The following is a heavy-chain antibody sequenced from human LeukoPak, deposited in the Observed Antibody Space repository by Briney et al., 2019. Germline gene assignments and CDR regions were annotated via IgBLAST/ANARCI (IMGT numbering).Heavy chain of an antibody. CDR3: ARDTTVASGMQY. J-gene: IGHJ4*02. CDR1: CGSLSTYS. V-gene: IGHV4-59*01. Sequence: SETLSLTCSVSCGSLSTYSWTWVRQSPGKRLEWIGSIYNGGTTNYNPSLKSRATISPDTAKNQFSLRLRSVTAAETAIYYCARDTTVASGMQYWGQGTLVSVSS. D-gene: IGHD5-12*01. CDR2: IYNGGTT.